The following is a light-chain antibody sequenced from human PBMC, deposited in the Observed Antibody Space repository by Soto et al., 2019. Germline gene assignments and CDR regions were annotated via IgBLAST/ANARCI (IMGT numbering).Light chain of an antibody. J-gene: IGLJ1*01. CDR3: SSYTSSSTL. CDR2: EVS. V-gene: IGLV2-14*01. CDR1: SSAVGSYNY. Sequence: QSALTQPASVSGSPGQSITISCTGTSSAVGSYNYVSWYQQHPGKAPKLMSYEVSNRPSGVSSSFSGSKSGNTASLTISGLQAEDEADYSCSSYTSSSTLFGTGTKLTVL.